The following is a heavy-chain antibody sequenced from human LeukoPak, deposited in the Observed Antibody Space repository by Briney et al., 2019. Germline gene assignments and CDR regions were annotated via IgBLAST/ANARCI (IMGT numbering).Heavy chain of an antibody. J-gene: IGHJ4*02. Sequence: GGSLRLSCAASGFTFDDYAMHWVRQAPGKGLEWDSGISWNSGSIGYAGSVKGRFTISRDNAKNSLYLQMNSLRAEDTAVYYCARLWQPNYGDCLDHWGQGTLVTVTS. D-gene: IGHD4-17*01. CDR1: GFTFDDYA. CDR3: ARLWQPNYGDCLDH. CDR2: ISWNSGSI. V-gene: IGHV3-9*01.